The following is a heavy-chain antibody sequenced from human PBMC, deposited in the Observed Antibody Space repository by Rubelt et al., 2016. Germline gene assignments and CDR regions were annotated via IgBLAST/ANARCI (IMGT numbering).Heavy chain of an antibody. CDR3: AGRDLFDY. D-gene: IGHD5-24*01. CDR1: GFTFGSYS. V-gene: IGHV3-48*04. J-gene: IGHJ4*02. CDR2: IDSSSSIT. Sequence: EVQLVESGGGLIQPGGSLRLSCVGTGFTFGSYSLNWVRQAPGKGLDWVSYIDSSSSITYYADSVKGRFTVSRDNAKNSLYLQRNSLRSEDTAVYYCAGRDLFDYWGQGTLVTVSS.